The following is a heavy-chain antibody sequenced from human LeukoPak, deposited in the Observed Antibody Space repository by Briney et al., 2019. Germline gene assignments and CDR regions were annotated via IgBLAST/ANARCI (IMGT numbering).Heavy chain of an antibody. CDR2: INHSGST. J-gene: IGHJ6*03. CDR1: GGSFSGYY. D-gene: IGHD5-18*01. Sequence: SETLSLTCAVYGGSFSGYYWSWIRQPPGKGLEWIGEINHSGSTNYNPSLKSRVTISVDTSKNQFSLKLTSMTAADTAVYYCASGAYSFYYMDVWGKGTTVTISS. V-gene: IGHV4-34*01. CDR3: ASGAYSFYYMDV.